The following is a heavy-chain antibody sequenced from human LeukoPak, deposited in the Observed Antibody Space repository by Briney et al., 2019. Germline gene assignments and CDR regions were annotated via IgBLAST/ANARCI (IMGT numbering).Heavy chain of an antibody. J-gene: IGHJ4*02. V-gene: IGHV1-2*02. Sequence: AASVKVSCKASGYTFTSYGISWVRQAPGQGLEWMGWINPNSGGTNYAQKFQGRVTMTRDTSISTAYMELSRLRSDDTAVYYCARSLLDSSGWPGWGYFDYWGQGTLVTVSS. CDR2: INPNSGGT. CDR3: ARSLLDSSGWPGWGYFDY. D-gene: IGHD6-19*01. CDR1: GYTFTSYG.